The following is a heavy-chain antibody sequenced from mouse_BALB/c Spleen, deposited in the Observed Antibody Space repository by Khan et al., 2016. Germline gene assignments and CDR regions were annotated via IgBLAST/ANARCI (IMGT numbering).Heavy chain of an antibody. J-gene: IGHJ1*01. Sequence: EVQLLETGGGLVQPGGSRGLSCEGSGFTFSGFWMSWVRQTPGKTLEWMGDINSDGSAINYAPSIKDRFTIFRDNDKSTLYLQMSNVRSEDTATYFCMRCGLRSWYFDVWGAGTTVTVAS. CDR2: INSDGSAI. V-gene: IGHV11-2*02. CDR3: MRCGLRSWYFDV. CDR1: GFTFSGFW. D-gene: IGHD3-1*01.